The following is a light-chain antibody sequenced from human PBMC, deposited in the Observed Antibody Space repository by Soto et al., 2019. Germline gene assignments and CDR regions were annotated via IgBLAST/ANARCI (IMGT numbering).Light chain of an antibody. CDR3: QQYNSYSGR. CDR1: QSISSW. J-gene: IGKJ1*01. CDR2: HAS. Sequence: DIQMTQSPSTLSASVGDRVTITCRASQSISSWLAWYQQKPGKAPNLLIYHASSLESGVPSRFSGSGSGTEVTLTISSLQPDDFASYYCQQYNSYSGRFGQGTKVEI. V-gene: IGKV1-5*01.